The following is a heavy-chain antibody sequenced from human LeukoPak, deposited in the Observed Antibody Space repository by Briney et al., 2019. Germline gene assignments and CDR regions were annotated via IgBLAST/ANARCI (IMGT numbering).Heavy chain of an antibody. CDR3: TRDSPPDY. CDR2: ISSSSSTI. Sequence: GGSLRLSCAASGFIFGTYSMNWVRQAPGKGLEWVSYISSSSSTICYADSVKGRFTISRDNAKNSLYLQMNSLRAEDTAIYYCTRDSPPDYWGQGTLVTVSS. J-gene: IGHJ4*02. V-gene: IGHV3-48*01. CDR1: GFIFGTYS.